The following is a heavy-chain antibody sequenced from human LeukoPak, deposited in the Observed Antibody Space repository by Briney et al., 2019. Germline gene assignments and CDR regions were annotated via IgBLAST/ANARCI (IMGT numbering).Heavy chain of an antibody. Sequence: HPGGSLRLSCAASGFTFSSYGMSWVRQAPGKGLEWVSAISGSGGSTYYTDSVKGRFTISRDNSKNSLYLQMNSLRTEDTALYYCAKGLNYYGSGSFFFWGQGTLVTVSS. D-gene: IGHD3-10*01. CDR2: ISGSGGST. J-gene: IGHJ4*02. CDR3: AKGLNYYGSGSFFF. CDR1: GFTFSSYG. V-gene: IGHV3-23*01.